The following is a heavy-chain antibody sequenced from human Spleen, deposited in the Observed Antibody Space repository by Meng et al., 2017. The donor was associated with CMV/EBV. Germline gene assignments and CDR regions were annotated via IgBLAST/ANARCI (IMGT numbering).Heavy chain of an antibody. Sequence: SCVASGFSFSSYWMHWVRQGPGKGLVWVSRITADGTITSYADSVRGRFTISRDNAKNTLYLHMDSLTAEDTAMYYCARDATLPDYWGQGTLVTVSS. V-gene: IGHV3-74*01. J-gene: IGHJ4*02. CDR3: ARDATLPDY. D-gene: IGHD2-2*01. CDR1: GFSFSSYW. CDR2: ITADGTIT.